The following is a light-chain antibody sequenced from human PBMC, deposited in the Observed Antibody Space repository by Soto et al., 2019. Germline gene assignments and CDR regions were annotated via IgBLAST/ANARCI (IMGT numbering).Light chain of an antibody. Sequence: DIAMTQSPSSLSASVGDRVTITCQASQDISNYLNWYQQKTGRAPKLLIYDASNLESGVSSRFSGSRSGTDFSLTINSLQPDDFATDYCQQYDDFPLTFGQGTRLE. CDR2: DAS. V-gene: IGKV1-33*01. CDR1: QDISNY. CDR3: QQYDDFPLT. J-gene: IGKJ5*01.